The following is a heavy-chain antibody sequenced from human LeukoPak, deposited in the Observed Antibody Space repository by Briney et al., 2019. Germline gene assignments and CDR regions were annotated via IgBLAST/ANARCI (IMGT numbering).Heavy chain of an antibody. CDR3: ARDGASRDGYKPFDY. J-gene: IGHJ4*02. Sequence: WVRQAPGKGLEWIGSSYYSGSAYYNPSLKSRVTISVDTSKNQFSLKVRSVTAADTAVYYCARDGASRDGYKPFDYWGQGTLVTVSS. D-gene: IGHD5-24*01. V-gene: IGHV4-39*07. CDR2: SYYSGSA.